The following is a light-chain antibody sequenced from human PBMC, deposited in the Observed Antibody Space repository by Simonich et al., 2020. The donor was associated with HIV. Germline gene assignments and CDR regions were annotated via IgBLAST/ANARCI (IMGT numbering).Light chain of an antibody. Sequence: DIQMTQSPSSLSASVGNKVTITCRASQGISNSLAWYQQKPGKAPKLLLYAASRLESGVPSRFSGSGSGTDYTLTISSLQPEDFATYYCQQYYSTNWTFGQGTKVEIK. V-gene: IGKV1-NL1*01. CDR1: QGISNS. CDR2: AAS. J-gene: IGKJ1*01. CDR3: QQYYSTNWT.